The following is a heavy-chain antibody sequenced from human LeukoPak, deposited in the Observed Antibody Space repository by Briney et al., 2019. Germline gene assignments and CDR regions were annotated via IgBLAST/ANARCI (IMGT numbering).Heavy chain of an antibody. CDR2: IRYDGSNK. Sequence: PGGSLRLSCAASGFTFSSYGMHWVRQAPGKGLEWVAFIRYDGSNKYYADSVKGRSTISRDNSKNTLYLQMNSLRAEDAAAYYCAKDPGATYSLDYWGQGTLVTVSS. CDR3: AKDPGATYSLDY. CDR1: GFTFSSYG. D-gene: IGHD1-26*01. V-gene: IGHV3-30*02. J-gene: IGHJ4*02.